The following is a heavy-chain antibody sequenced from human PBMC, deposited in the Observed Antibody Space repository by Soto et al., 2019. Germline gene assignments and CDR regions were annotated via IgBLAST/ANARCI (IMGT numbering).Heavy chain of an antibody. CDR1: GFTFSRYS. CDR2: ISSSRSTI. CDR3: ARDPYYDYVWGSYRYYYYGMDV. J-gene: IGHJ6*02. D-gene: IGHD3-16*02. Sequence: EVQLVESGGGLVQPGGSLRLSCAASGFTFSRYSMNWVRQAPGKGLAWVSYISSSRSTIYSAASVKGRFTISRDNAKNSLYLQMNSLRDEDTAVYYCARDPYYDYVWGSYRYYYYGMDVWGQGTTVTVSS. V-gene: IGHV3-48*02.